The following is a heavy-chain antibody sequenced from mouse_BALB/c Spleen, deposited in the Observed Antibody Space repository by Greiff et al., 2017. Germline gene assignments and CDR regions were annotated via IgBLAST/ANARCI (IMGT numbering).Heavy chain of an antibody. D-gene: IGHD2-10*02. V-gene: IGHV5-6*01. CDR1: GFTFSSYG. CDR2: ISSGGSYT. CDR3: ASGDDNSTVEHDMDY. Sequence: EVKLMESGGDLVKPGGSLKLSCAASGFTFSSYGMSWVRQTPDKRLEWVATISSGGSYTYYPDSVKGRFTISRDNAKNTLYLQMSSLKSEDTDMYNCASGDDNSTVEHDMDYWGQGTTVTVSS. J-gene: IGHJ4*01.